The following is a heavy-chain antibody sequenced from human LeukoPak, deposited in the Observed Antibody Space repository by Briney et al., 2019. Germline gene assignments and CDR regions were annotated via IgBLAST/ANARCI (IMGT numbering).Heavy chain of an antibody. CDR2: ISGSGGST. CDR3: AKDPDIVVVPAAIWFDP. D-gene: IGHD2-2*01. J-gene: IGHJ5*02. Sequence: GGSLRLSCAASGFTFSSYAMSWVRQAPGKGLEWVSAISGSGGSTYYADSVKGRFTISRDNSKNPLYLQMNSLRAEDTAVYYCAKDPDIVVVPAAIWFDPWGQGTLVTVSS. CDR1: GFTFSSYA. V-gene: IGHV3-23*01.